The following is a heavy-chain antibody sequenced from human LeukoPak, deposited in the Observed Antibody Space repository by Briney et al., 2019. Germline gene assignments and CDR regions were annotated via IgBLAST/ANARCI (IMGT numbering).Heavy chain of an antibody. CDR2: IKPDGTTK. J-gene: IGHJ4*02. D-gene: IGHD6-13*01. Sequence: GGSLRLSCAASGFAFSGFDMNWVRQAPGKGLEWVANIKPDGTTKFYVDSVKGRFTISRDNALNSLYLQMNSLRAEDTAIYYCARSIPYGTTWYGRSDYWGQGTLVAVSS. V-gene: IGHV3-7*03. CDR1: GFAFSGFD. CDR3: ARSIPYGTTWYGRSDY.